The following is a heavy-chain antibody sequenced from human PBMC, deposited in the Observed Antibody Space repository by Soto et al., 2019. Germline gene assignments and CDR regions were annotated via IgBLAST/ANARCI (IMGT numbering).Heavy chain of an antibody. J-gene: IGHJ4*02. CDR2: IDPSGDGT. Sequence: QVRLVQSGAEVKEPGASVKVSCKASGYTFTSYYMHWVRQAPGQGLEWMGIIDPSGDGTTYAQKLQGRVTMTVDTSTTTVYMELSSLRSEDAAVYYCAKGSLTTVTAPIDYWGQGTLVTVSS. D-gene: IGHD4-17*01. V-gene: IGHV1-46*03. CDR3: AKGSLTTVTAPIDY. CDR1: GYTFTSYY.